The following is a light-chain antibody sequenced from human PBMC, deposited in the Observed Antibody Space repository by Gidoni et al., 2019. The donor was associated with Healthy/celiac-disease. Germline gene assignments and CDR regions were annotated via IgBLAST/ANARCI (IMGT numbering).Light chain of an antibody. Sequence: QSALTQPDSVSGSPGQSITISCTGTSSDVGGYHSGSWYQQHPGKAPKLMIYDVSNRPSVVSNRFSGSKSGNTASLTISGLQAADEADSYCSSYTSSSTLYVFGTGTQVTVL. CDR1: SSDVGGYHS. CDR3: SSYTSSSTLYV. CDR2: DVS. V-gene: IGLV2-14*03. J-gene: IGLJ1*01.